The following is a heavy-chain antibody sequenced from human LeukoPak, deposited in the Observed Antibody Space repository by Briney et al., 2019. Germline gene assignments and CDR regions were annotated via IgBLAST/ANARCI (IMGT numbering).Heavy chain of an antibody. CDR1: GGSISSYY. V-gene: IGHV4-59*08. Sequence: PSETLSLTCTVSGGSISSYYWSWIRQPPGKGLEWIGYIHYSGSTNYNPSLKSRVTLSVDTSKNRFSLKLSSVTAADTAVYYCARGQEAGGYWGQGTLATVTS. CDR2: IHYSGST. CDR3: ARGQEAGGY. D-gene: IGHD6-13*01. J-gene: IGHJ4*02.